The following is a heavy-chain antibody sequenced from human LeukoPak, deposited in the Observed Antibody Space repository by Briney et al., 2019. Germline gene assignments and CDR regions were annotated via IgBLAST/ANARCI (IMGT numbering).Heavy chain of an antibody. CDR1: GFTFSSYS. Sequence: GGSLRLSCAASGFTFSSYSMNWVRQAPGKGLEWVSYISSSSSTIYYADSVKGRFTISRDNSKNTLYLQMNSLRAEDTAVYYCAREVPDIVVVPAASDYWGQGTLVTVSS. D-gene: IGHD2-2*01. V-gene: IGHV3-48*01. CDR3: AREVPDIVVVPAASDY. J-gene: IGHJ4*02. CDR2: ISSSSSTI.